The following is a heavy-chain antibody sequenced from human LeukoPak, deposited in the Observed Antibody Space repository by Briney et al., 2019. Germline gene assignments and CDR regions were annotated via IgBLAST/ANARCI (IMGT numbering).Heavy chain of an antibody. V-gene: IGHV1-69*04. CDR3: ARGRKTYGVAAAGGY. D-gene: IGHD2-15*01. J-gene: IGHJ4*02. CDR1: GGTFSSYV. CDR2: ILPILNIT. Sequence: SVKVSCKASGGTFSSYVIGWVRQAPGQGLEWMGRILPILNITKYAQKFQGRVTMTRNTSISTAYMELSSLRSEDTAVYYCARGRKTYGVAAAGGYWGQGTLVTVSS.